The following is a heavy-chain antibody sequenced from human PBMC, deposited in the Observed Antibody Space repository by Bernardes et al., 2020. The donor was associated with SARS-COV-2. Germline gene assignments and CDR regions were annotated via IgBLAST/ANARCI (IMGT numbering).Heavy chain of an antibody. CDR3: AHKPTFWSGRWFDP. Sequence: TLSLTCTVSGGSVSSGSYYWSWIRQPPGKGLEWIGYIYYSGSTNYNPSLKSRVTISVDTSKNQFSLKLSSVTAADTAVYYCAHKPTFWSGRWFDPWGQGTLVTVSS. V-gene: IGHV4-61*01. J-gene: IGHJ5*02. D-gene: IGHD3-3*01. CDR2: IYYSGST. CDR1: GGSVSSGSYY.